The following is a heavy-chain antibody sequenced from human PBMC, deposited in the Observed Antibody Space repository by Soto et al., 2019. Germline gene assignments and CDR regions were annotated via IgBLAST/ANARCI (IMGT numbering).Heavy chain of an antibody. CDR1: GFTFSSYW. D-gene: IGHD2-2*01. Sequence: GGSLRLSSAASGFTFSSYWMSWVRQAPGKGLEWVANIKQDGSEKYYVDSVKGRFTISRDNAKNSLYLQMNSLRAEDTAVYYCARVGPAASLYYYYYYMDVWGKGTTVTVSS. V-gene: IGHV3-7*01. CDR3: ARVGPAASLYYYYYYMDV. CDR2: IKQDGSEK. J-gene: IGHJ6*03.